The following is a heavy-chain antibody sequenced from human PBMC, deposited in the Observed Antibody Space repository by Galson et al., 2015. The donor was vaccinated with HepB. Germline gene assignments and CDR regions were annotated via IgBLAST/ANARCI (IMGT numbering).Heavy chain of an antibody. J-gene: IGHJ4*02. CDR3: VKGGGYSAIRGRGGFDS. CDR1: GFTFNSYA. D-gene: IGHD5-12*01. CDR2: ITYDGTNT. Sequence: SLRLSCAASGFTFNSYAMHCVRQAPGKGLQWVAVITYDGTNTFYARSVKGRFTIPRDKSGNTLFLHMNSLGPEDTALYYCVKGGGYSAIRGRGGFDSWGQGARVTVSS. V-gene: IGHV3-30*04.